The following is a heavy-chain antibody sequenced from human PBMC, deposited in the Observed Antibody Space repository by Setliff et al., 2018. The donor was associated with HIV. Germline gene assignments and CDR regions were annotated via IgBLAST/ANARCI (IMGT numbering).Heavy chain of an antibody. CDR3: ASGRLRNLDY. CDR1: GGSISSHY. J-gene: IGHJ4*02. V-gene: IGHV4-59*11. CDR2: IYYSGST. D-gene: IGHD5-12*01. Sequence: SETLSLTCTVSGGSISSHYWSWIRQPPGKGLEWIGYIYYSGSTNYNPSLKSRVTISVDTSKNQFSLKLSSVTAADTAVYYCASGRLRNLDYWGQGTLVTVS.